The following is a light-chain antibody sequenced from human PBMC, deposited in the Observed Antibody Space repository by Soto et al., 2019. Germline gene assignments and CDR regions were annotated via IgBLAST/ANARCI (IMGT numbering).Light chain of an antibody. CDR1: SSNIGTRYD. Sequence: QSVLTQPPSVSGAPGQRVTISCTGSSSNIGTRYDVHWYQQLPGTAPKLLIYANSNRPSGVPDRFSGSKSGTSASLAITGLQAEDAADYYCQSYDSSLSGWVFGGGTQLTVL. CDR2: ANS. V-gene: IGLV1-40*01. CDR3: QSYDSSLSGWV. J-gene: IGLJ3*02.